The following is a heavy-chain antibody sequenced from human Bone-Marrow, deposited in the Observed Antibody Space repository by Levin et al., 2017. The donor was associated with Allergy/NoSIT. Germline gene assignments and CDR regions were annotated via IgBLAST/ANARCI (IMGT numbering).Heavy chain of an antibody. CDR1: GYSFTSYW. CDR2: IYPGDSDT. V-gene: IGHV5-51*01. Sequence: KVSCKGSGYSFTSYWIGWVRQMPGKGLEWMGIIYPGDSDTRYSPSFQGQVTISADKSISTAYLQWSSLKASDTAMYYCARHEVTTTVTTGSLDYWGQGTLVTVSS. CDR3: ARHEVTTTVTTGSLDY. J-gene: IGHJ4*02. D-gene: IGHD4-17*01.